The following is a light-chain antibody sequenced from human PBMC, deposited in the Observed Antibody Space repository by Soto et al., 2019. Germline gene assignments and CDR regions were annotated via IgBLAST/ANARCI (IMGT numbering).Light chain of an antibody. CDR1: QSVSNNY. CDR2: DAS. Sequence: ELVLTKSPGTLSLAPVYIDTLSCSAIQSVSNNYLAWYQQKPGQAPRLLIYDASNRAAGIPARFSGSGSGTDFTLTISSLEPEDFAVYYCQQRSNGPPITFGQGTRLEIK. V-gene: IGKV3-11*01. CDR3: QQRSNGPPIT. J-gene: IGKJ5*01.